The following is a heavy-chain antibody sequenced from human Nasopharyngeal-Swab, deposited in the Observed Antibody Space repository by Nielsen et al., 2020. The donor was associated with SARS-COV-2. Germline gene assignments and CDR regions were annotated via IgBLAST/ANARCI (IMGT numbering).Heavy chain of an antibody. Sequence: GESLKISCAASGFTFSSSWMHWIRQDPGKGLVWVARMNSDGSTINYGDSVMGRFIISRDNAKNMLYLQMYSLRAEDTAVYYCAKDSTMISYWGQGTLVTVSS. V-gene: IGHV3-74*01. D-gene: IGHD3-22*01. CDR3: AKDSTMISY. J-gene: IGHJ4*02. CDR2: MNSDGSTI. CDR1: GFTFSSSW.